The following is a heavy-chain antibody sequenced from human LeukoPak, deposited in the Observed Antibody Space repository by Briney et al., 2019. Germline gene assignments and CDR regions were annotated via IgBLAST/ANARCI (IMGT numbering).Heavy chain of an antibody. CDR3: ASGILRRTYYYYMDG. Sequence: SVKVSCKASGGTFSSYAISGVRQAPGQGLEWMGGIILIFGTANYAQKCQGRVTITTDKSTGTAYMELSSLRSEDTAVYFCASGILRRTYYYYMDGWGKATTVTVSS. J-gene: IGHJ6*03. V-gene: IGHV1-69*05. CDR1: GGTFSSYA. D-gene: IGHD3-10*01. CDR2: IILIFGTA.